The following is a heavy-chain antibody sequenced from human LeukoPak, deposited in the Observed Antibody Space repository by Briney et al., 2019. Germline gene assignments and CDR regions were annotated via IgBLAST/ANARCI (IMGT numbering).Heavy chain of an antibody. J-gene: IGHJ4*02. CDR2: ISSSGSTI. CDR1: GFTFSSYE. Sequence: PGGSLRLSCAASGFTFSSYEMKWVRQAPGKGLEWVSYISSSGSTIYYADSVKGRFTISRDNAKNSLYLQMNSLRAEDTAVYYCARDGTVAAAGLDYWGQGTLVTVSS. V-gene: IGHV3-48*03. D-gene: IGHD6-13*01. CDR3: ARDGTVAAAGLDY.